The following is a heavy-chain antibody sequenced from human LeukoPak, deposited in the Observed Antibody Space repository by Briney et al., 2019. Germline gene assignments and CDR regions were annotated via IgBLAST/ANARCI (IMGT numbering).Heavy chain of an antibody. J-gene: IGHJ4*02. CDR2: IKEDGTQK. Sequence: PGGSLRLSCAASEFSFQYYWMAWVRQAPGMGLEWVAHIKEDGTQKFYVDSVRGRFTISKDDARNALYLQMNSLRDEDTAIYYCVRGGWELDYWGQGTLVIVSS. CDR1: EFSFQYYW. D-gene: IGHD4-23*01. V-gene: IGHV3-7*01. CDR3: VRGGWELDY.